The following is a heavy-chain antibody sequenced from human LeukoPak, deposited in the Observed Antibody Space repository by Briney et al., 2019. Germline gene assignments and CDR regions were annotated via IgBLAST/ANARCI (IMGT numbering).Heavy chain of an antibody. Sequence: PSETLSLTCTVSGDSISGSSYYWTWVLQPPGKGLEWVASISYSGRTYYKPSLKSRVTISVDTSKNQFSLKLNSVTAADTAVYYCAPGNSGYYFVWGQGTLVTVSS. J-gene: IGHJ4*02. CDR1: GDSISGSSYY. CDR2: ISYSGRT. CDR3: APGNSGYYFV. D-gene: IGHD3-22*01. V-gene: IGHV4-39*07.